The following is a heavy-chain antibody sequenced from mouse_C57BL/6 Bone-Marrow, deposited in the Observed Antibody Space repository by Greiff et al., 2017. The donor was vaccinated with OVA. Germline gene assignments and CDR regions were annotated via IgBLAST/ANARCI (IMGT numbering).Heavy chain of an antibody. CDR2: ISSGGSYT. V-gene: IGHV5-6*01. CDR3: ARHHYCGSSYVGWFAY. CDR1: GFTFSSYG. Sequence: EVKLVESGGDLVKPGGSLKLSCAASGFTFSSYGMSWVRQTPDKRLEWVATISSGGSYTYYPDSVKGRFTISRDNAKNTLYLQMSSLKSEDTAMYYCARHHYCGSSYVGWFAYWGQGTLVTVSA. D-gene: IGHD1-1*01. J-gene: IGHJ3*01.